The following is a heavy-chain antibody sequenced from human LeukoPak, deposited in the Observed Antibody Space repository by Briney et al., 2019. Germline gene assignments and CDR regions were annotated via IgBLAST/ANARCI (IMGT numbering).Heavy chain of an antibody. CDR1: GGSISSSGYS. Sequence: SETLSLTCAVSGGSISSSGYSWSWIRQPPGKGLEWIGYIYHSGRTYYNPSLKGRVTMSVDRSKNQFSLKLSSVTAADTAVYFCARVTGAALFDYWGQGTLVTVSS. CDR2: IYHSGRT. D-gene: IGHD6-13*01. J-gene: IGHJ4*02. CDR3: ARVTGAALFDY. V-gene: IGHV4-30-2*01.